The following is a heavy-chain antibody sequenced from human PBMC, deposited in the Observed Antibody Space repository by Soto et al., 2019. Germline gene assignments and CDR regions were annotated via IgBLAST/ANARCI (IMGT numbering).Heavy chain of an antibody. V-gene: IGHV3-23*01. CDR2: ISGSRGRK. CDR1: GFTVRSYA. CDR3: AKDLREDY. J-gene: IGHJ4*02. Sequence: PGGFLRLAWAASGFTVRSYAMSWVRQAPAKGLEGVSPISGSRGRKQCAHSVKGRFTISRDNSTNTLYLPMNRIRAEDTAVYYPAKDLREDYWAQGT. D-gene: IGHD4-17*01.